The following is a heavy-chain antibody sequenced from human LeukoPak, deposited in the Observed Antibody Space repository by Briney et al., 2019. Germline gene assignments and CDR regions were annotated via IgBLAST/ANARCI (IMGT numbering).Heavy chain of an antibody. J-gene: IGHJ4*02. CDR2: IFYSGST. CDR3: GRHSSYVSPVRY. CDR1: GGSISNSSYY. D-gene: IGHD3-10*02. V-gene: IGHV4-39*01. Sequence: SETLSLTCTVSGGSISNSSYYWGWIRQPPGKGLEWIGSIFYSGSTYYNPSLKSRYTISVDTSKNQFSLKLSSVTAADTPAYSCGRHSSYVSPVRYWGPGTLVTVSP.